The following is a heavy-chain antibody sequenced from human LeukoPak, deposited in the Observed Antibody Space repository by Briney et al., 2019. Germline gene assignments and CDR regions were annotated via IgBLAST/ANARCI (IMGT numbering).Heavy chain of an antibody. CDR3: ASPSAKFVYYYYYGMDV. V-gene: IGHV1-69*04. CDR2: IIPILGIA. CDR1: GGTFSSYA. Sequence: SVKVTCKASGGTFSSYAISWVRQAPGQGLEWMGRIIPILGIANYAQKFQGRVTITADKSTSTAYMELSSLRSEDTALYYCASPSAKFVYYYYYGMDVWGQGTTVTVSS. D-gene: IGHD2-15*01. J-gene: IGHJ6*02.